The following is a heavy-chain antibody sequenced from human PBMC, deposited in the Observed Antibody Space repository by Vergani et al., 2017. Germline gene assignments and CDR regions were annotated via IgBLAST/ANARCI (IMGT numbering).Heavy chain of an antibody. CDR3: ARMGGYDEGGAVRSSYFDS. Sequence: QVQLQESGPGLVKPSQTLSLTCSVSGDSISSGVYYWNWIRQHPGKGLEWIGYIYSTGSTQHNPSLRRRINMSVDTSKNQFSLKLNSVTAADTAMYYCARMGGYDEGGAVRSSYFDSWGPGILVTVSS. D-gene: IGHD2-21*01. CDR1: GDSISSGVYY. CDR2: IYSTGST. J-gene: IGHJ4*02. V-gene: IGHV4-31*03.